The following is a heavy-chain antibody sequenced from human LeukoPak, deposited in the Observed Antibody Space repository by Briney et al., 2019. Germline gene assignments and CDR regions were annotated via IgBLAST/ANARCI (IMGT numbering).Heavy chain of an antibody. CDR2: IYHTGST. V-gene: IGHV4-38-2*02. J-gene: IGHJ5*02. CDR3: AREHVSSSSGGDWFDP. Sequence: PSETLSLTCSVSGYSITSGYYWGWIRQPPGKGLEWIGSIYHTGSTYYNPSLKSRVTISVDTSKNQLSLRLSSVSAADMAVYYCAREHVSSSSGGDWFDPWGQGTLVTVSS. D-gene: IGHD6-6*01. CDR1: GYSITSGYY.